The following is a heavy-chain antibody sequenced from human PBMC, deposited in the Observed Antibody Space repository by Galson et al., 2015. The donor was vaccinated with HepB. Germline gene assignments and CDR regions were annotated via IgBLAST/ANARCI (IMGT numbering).Heavy chain of an antibody. Sequence: SLRLSCAASGFTFSSYAMSWVRQAPGKGLEWVSAISGSGGSTYYADSVKGRFTISRDNSKNTLYLQMNSLRAEDTAVYYCAKEGLNSYGYSGYFGYWGQGTLVTVSS. V-gene: IGHV3-23*01. CDR3: AKEGLNSYGYSGYFGY. J-gene: IGHJ4*02. CDR2: ISGSGGST. CDR1: GFTFSSYA. D-gene: IGHD5-18*01.